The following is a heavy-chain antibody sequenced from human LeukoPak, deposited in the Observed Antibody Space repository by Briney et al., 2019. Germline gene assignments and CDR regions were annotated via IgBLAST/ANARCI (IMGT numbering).Heavy chain of an antibody. D-gene: IGHD3-22*01. CDR1: GFTFSSYS. CDR3: ARDYSSGYYRYYYFDY. Sequence: PGGSLRLSCAASGFTFSSYSMNWVRQAPGKGLEWVSSISSSSSYIYYAYSVESRFTISRDNAKTTLYLQMNSRRAEDTAVYYCARDYSSGYYRYYYFDYWGQGTLVTVSS. J-gene: IGHJ4*02. CDR2: ISSSSSYI. V-gene: IGHV3-21*01.